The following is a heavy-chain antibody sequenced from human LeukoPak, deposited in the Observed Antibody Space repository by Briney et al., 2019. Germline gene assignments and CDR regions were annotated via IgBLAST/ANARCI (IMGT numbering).Heavy chain of an antibody. J-gene: IGHJ4*02. CDR2: IYYSGST. Sequence: MPSETLSLTCTVSGGSISSGSYYWSWIRQPPGKGLEWIGYIYYSGSTNYNPSLKSRVTISVDTSKNQFSLKLSSVTAADTAVYYCARDPLPLDYWGQGTLVTVST. CDR3: ARDPLPLDY. CDR1: GGSISSGSYY. V-gene: IGHV4-61*01.